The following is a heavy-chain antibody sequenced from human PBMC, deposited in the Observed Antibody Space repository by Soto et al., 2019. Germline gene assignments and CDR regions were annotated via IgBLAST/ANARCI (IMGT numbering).Heavy chain of an antibody. CDR1: GGSISSSYW. Sequence: QVQLQESGPGLVTPSGTLSLTCAVSGGSISSSYWWHWVRQPPGKGLEWIGKIYHSGSTNYNPSLKDRVTISVDKSNHQFSLRLSSVTAADTAVYFCVTSLNYDFWRDGGRHYYFDYWGQGALVTVSS. CDR3: VTSLNYDFWRDGGRHYYFDY. V-gene: IGHV4-4*02. D-gene: IGHD3-3*01. J-gene: IGHJ4*02. CDR2: IYHSGST.